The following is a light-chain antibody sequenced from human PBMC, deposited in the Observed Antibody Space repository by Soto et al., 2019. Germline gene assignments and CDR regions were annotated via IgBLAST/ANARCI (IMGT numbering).Light chain of an antibody. CDR3: STYTSSSNYV. V-gene: IGLV2-14*01. J-gene: IGLJ1*01. Sequence: QSVLTQPASVSGSPGQSITISCTGTSSYVGGYNYVSWYQQHPSKAPKLMIYDVSNRPSGVSNRFSGSKSGNTASLTISGLQAEDEADYYCSTYTSSSNYVFGTGTKVTVL. CDR2: DVS. CDR1: SSYVGGYNY.